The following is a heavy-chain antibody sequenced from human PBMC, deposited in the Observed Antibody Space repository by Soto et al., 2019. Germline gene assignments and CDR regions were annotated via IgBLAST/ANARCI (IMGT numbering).Heavy chain of an antibody. J-gene: IGHJ4*02. V-gene: IGHV4-34*01. D-gene: IGHD1-1*01. CDR1: GQSFSGHS. CDR3: ARGSGIVELPGELEDVKSDY. CDR2: INESGST. Sequence: QVQLQQWGAGLVKPSETLSLSCAVYGQSFSGHSWAWIRQPPGKGLEWIGEINESGSTSYNPSLKRGVTISTDTSKNQFSLKLSSVSAADTAASFWARGSGIVELPGELEDVKSDYWGQGTLVNVSS.